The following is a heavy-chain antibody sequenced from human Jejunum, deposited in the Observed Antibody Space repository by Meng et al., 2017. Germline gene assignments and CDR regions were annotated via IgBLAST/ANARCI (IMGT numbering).Heavy chain of an antibody. J-gene: IGHJ3*01. CDR1: GFTFGDFG. Sequence: GGSLRLSCTTSGFTFGDFGLNWFRQAPGKGLEWVGFIRSKPYGGTTEYAASVRGRFSISRDDSRSVDYLQLNSLKTEDTAVYYCTRDNVERATMLLSFSDVIDVWGQGTMVTVSS. D-gene: IGHD5-24*01. V-gene: IGHV3-49*03. CDR2: IRSKPYGGTT. CDR3: TRDNVERATMLLSFSDVIDV.